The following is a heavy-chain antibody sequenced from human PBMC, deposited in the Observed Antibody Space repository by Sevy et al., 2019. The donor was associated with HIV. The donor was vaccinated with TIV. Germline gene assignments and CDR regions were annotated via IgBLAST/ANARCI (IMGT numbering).Heavy chain of an antibody. J-gene: IGHJ4*02. CDR2: ISYDGSSK. CDR1: GFIFSSYG. CDR3: VKGGVTWELLDY. D-gene: IGHD1-26*01. Sequence: GGCLRLSCAASGFIFSSYGMHCVRQAPGKGLEWVTIISYDGSSKYYADSVKGRFTISRDNSENILYLQMNSLRTDDTAVYYCVKGGVTWELLDYWGQGTLVTVSS. V-gene: IGHV3-30*18.